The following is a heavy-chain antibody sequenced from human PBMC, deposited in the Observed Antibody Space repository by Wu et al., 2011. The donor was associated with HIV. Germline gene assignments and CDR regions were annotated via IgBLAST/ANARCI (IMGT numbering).Heavy chain of an antibody. Sequence: VKVSCKASGYTFTGYYMHWLRQAPGQGLEWMGWINPNSGGTNYAQSFQGRVTMTRDTSISTAYMELSRLRSDDTAVYYCARDPDYGDYQNFDYWGQGTLVTVSS. V-gene: IGHV1-2*02. J-gene: IGHJ4*02. CDR2: INPNSGGT. CDR1: GYTFTGYY. CDR3: ARDPDYGDYQNFDY. D-gene: IGHD4-17*01.